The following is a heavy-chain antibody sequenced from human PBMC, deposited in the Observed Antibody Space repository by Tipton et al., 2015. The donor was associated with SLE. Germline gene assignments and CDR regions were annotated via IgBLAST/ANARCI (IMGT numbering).Heavy chain of an antibody. CDR2: IYYSGST. CDR3: ARGRYSSSSVYYYYYMDV. V-gene: IGHV4-59*01. Sequence: TLSLTCTFSCGSISSYYWSWIRQPPGKGLEWIGYIYYSGSTNYNPSLKSRVTISVDTSKNQFSLKLSSVTAADTAVYYCARGRYSSSSVYYYYYMDVWGKGTTVTVSS. J-gene: IGHJ6*03. CDR1: CGSISSYY. D-gene: IGHD6-6*01.